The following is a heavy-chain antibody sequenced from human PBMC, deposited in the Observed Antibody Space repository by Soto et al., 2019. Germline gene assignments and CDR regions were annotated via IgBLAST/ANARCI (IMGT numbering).Heavy chain of an antibody. V-gene: IGHV1-69*06. CDR3: ARDHHHYYDSSGYSNKWFDP. D-gene: IGHD3-22*01. CDR2: IIPIFGTA. J-gene: IGHJ5*02. Sequence: GASVKVSCKASGGTFSSYAISWVRQAPGQGLEWMGGIIPIFGTANYAQKFQGRVTITADKSTSTAYMELSSLRSEDTAVYYCARDHHHYYDSSGYSNKWFDPWGQGTLVTVSS. CDR1: GGTFSSYA.